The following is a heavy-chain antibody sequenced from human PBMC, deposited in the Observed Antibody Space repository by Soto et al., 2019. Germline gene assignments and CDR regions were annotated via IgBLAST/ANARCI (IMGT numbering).Heavy chain of an antibody. Sequence: ASVKVSCKASGYTFTSYAMHWVRQAPGQRLKWMGWINAGNGNTKYSQKFQGRVTMTRDTSTSTVYMELSSLRSEDTAVYYCARDIVRPLEMAIPILSDAFDIWGQGTMVTVSS. J-gene: IGHJ3*02. D-gene: IGHD1-26*01. CDR3: ARDIVRPLEMAIPILSDAFDI. CDR2: INAGNGNT. V-gene: IGHV1-3*01. CDR1: GYTFTSYA.